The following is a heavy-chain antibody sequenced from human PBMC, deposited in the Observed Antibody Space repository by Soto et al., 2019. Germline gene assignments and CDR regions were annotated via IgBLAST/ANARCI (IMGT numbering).Heavy chain of an antibody. CDR3: ARASLWDWFDP. CDR2: ISYDGSNK. J-gene: IGHJ5*02. V-gene: IGHV3-30-3*01. Sequence: PGGSLRLSCAASGFTFSSYAMHWVRQAPGKGLEWVAVISYDGSNKYYADSVKGRFTISRDNSKNTLYLQMNSLRAEDTAVYYCARASLWDWFDPWGQGTLVTVSS. D-gene: IGHD1-26*01. CDR1: GFTFSSYA.